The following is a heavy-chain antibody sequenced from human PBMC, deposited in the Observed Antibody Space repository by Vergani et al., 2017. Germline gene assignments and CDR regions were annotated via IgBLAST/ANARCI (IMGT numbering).Heavy chain of an antibody. Sequence: QLHLQESGPGLVKPSETLSLTCTVSGGSITSSSYYLGWLRHTPGKGLEWIGNIYHSGSAYYNPSLKGRVTISVDTSQNQFSLKVTSVTAADTAIYVCARTDSFILRYFHWALWGQGALVTVSS. J-gene: IGHJ4*02. V-gene: IGHV4-39*01. CDR3: ARTDSFILRYFHWAL. D-gene: IGHD3-9*01. CDR2: IYHSGSA. CDR1: GGSITSSSYY.